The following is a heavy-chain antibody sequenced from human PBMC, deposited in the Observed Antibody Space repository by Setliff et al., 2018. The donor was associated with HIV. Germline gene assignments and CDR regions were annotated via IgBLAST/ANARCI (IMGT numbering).Heavy chain of an antibody. D-gene: IGHD3-10*01. CDR3: ARDPGGMDV. CDR2: IYTSGST. CDR1: GGSISSYY. V-gene: IGHV4-4*09. J-gene: IGHJ6*02. Sequence: PSETLSLTCTVSGGSISSYYWSWIRQPPGKGLEWIGYIYTSGSTNYNPSLKSRVTISVDTSKNQFSLKLSSVTAADTAVYYCARDPGGMDVWGQGTTVTVSS.